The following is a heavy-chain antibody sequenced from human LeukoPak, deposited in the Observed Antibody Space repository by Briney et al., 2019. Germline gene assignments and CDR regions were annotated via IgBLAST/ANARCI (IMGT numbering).Heavy chain of an antibody. Sequence: GGSLRLSCAASGFTFSSYWMNWVRQAPGKGLVWVSRIASDGRSTTYADTVKGRFSISRDNAKNTLYLQMNSLRVEDTAVYYCARGRPHGNDYWGQGTLVTVSS. D-gene: IGHD4-23*01. J-gene: IGHJ4*02. CDR2: IASDGRST. CDR1: GFTFSSYW. CDR3: ARGRPHGNDY. V-gene: IGHV3-74*01.